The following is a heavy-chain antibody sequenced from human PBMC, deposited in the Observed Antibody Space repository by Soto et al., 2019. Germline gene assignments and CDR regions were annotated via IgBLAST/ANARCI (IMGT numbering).Heavy chain of an antibody. V-gene: IGHV4-59*01. D-gene: IGHD6-13*01. CDR2: IYYSGST. CDR3: ARGTRIAAAVLGY. Sequence: SETLSLTCSVSGGSINSYYWSWIRQPPEKGLEWIGYIYYSGSTYYNPSLKSRVTISVDTSKNQFSLKLSSVTAADTGVYYCARGTRIAAAVLGYWGQGILVTV. J-gene: IGHJ4*02. CDR1: GGSINSYY.